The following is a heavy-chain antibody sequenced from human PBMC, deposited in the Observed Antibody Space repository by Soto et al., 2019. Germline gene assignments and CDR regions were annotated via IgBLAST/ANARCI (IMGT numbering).Heavy chain of an antibody. D-gene: IGHD3-10*01. J-gene: IGHJ6*02. CDR3: ARERLMATTSGIRSPRGDYYYYFGMDV. Sequence: ASVKVSCKTSGYTFSSYGIGWVRQAPGQGPEWMGWISGYNGKTLYAQKFRGRVTVTTDTSTSTVYMELSNLRSEDTAVYYCARERLMATTSGIRSPRGDYYYYFGMDVWGQGTTVTVSS. CDR1: GYTFSSYG. V-gene: IGHV1-18*01. CDR2: ISGYNGKT.